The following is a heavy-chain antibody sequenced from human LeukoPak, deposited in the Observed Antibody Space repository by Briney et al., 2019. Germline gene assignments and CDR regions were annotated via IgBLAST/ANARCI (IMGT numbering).Heavy chain of an antibody. J-gene: IGHJ5*02. V-gene: IGHV4-34*01. Sequence: SDTLSLTCTVYGGSFRGYYWSWLREPPGKGLEWLGERKHSRSTNYSPSLKSRVTISVDTSKSHCSLKLSSVTAADTAVYYCARHGIAVSVGGWFDPWGRGTLVTVSS. D-gene: IGHD6-19*01. CDR3: ARHGIAVSVGGWFDP. CDR2: RKHSRST. CDR1: GGSFRGYY.